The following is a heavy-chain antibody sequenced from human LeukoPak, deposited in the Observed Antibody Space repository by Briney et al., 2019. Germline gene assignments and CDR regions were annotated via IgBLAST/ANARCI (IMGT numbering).Heavy chain of an antibody. V-gene: IGHV4-59*08. D-gene: IGHD5-18*01. CDR2: IYYSGST. CDR1: GGSISSYY. Sequence: SETLSLTCTVSGGSISSYYWSWIRQPPGKGLEWIGYIYYSGSTNYNPSLKSRVTISVDTSKNQFSLKLSSVTAADTAVYYCARHGGYSYGLSLVDYWGQGTLVTVSS. CDR3: ARHGGYSYGLSLVDY. J-gene: IGHJ4*02.